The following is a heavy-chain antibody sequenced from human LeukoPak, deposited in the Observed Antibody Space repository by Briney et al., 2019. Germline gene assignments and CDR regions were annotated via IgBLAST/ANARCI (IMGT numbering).Heavy chain of an antibody. Sequence: SETLSLTCTVSGGSISSGDYYWSWIRQPPGKGLEWIGYIYYSGSTYYNPSLKSRVTISVDTSKNQFSLKLSSVTAADTAVYYCARAPQASSGYYSSWGQGTLVTVSS. J-gene: IGHJ4*02. CDR2: IYYSGST. CDR1: GGSISSGDYY. CDR3: ARAPQASSGYYSS. D-gene: IGHD3-22*01. V-gene: IGHV4-30-4*01.